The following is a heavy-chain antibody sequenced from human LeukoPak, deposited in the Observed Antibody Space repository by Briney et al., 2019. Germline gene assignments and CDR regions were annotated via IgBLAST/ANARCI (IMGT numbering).Heavy chain of an antibody. D-gene: IGHD3-10*01. V-gene: IGHV1-18*01. CDR1: GYTFTSYG. CDR3: ARVSRITMVRGVFNWFDP. Sequence: ASVKVSCKASGYTFTSYGISWVRQAPGQGLEWMGWISAYNGNTNYAQKLQGRVTMTTDTSTSTACMELRSLRSDDTAVYYCARVSRITMVRGVFNWFDPWGQGTLVTVSS. J-gene: IGHJ5*02. CDR2: ISAYNGNT.